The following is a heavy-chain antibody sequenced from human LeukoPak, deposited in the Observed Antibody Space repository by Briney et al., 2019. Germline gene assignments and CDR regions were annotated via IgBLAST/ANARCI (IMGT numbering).Heavy chain of an antibody. CDR1: GDSVSSNNAA. CDR3: AREDRLSFDI. CDR2: TYYRSKWYY. D-gene: IGHD5-12*01. J-gene: IGHJ3*02. V-gene: IGHV6-1*01. Sequence: SQTLSLTYAISGDSVSSNNAAWHWIRQSPSRGLEWLGRTYYRSKWYYDYAVSLKSRVTINPDTSKNHFSLQLSSVAPADTAVYFCAREDRLSFDIWGQGTMVTVSS.